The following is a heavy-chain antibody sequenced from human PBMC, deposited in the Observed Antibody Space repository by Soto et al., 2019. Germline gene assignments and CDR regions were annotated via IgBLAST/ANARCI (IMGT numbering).Heavy chain of an antibody. J-gene: IGHJ5*02. CDR3: AKDFLGQLVSDWFDP. D-gene: IGHD6-13*01. Sequence: GESLKISCAASGFTFSSYAMSWVRQAPGKGLEWVSAISGSGGSTYYADSVKGRFTISRDNSKNTLYLQMNSLRAEDTAVYYCAKDFLGQLVSDWFDPWGQGTLVTVSS. CDR2: ISGSGGST. V-gene: IGHV3-23*01. CDR1: GFTFSSYA.